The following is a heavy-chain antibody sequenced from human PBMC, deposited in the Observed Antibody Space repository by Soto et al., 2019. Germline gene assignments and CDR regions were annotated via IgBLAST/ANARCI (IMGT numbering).Heavy chain of an antibody. CDR2: ISAYNGNT. CDR3: ARDNRVIAIVYYYYYYMDV. Sequence: GASVKVSCKASGYTFTSYGISWVRQAPGQGLEWMGWISAYNGNTNYAQKLQGRVTMTTDTSTSTAYMELRSLRSDDTAVYYCARDNRVIAIVYYYYYYMDVWGKGTTVTVSS. V-gene: IGHV1-18*01. CDR1: GYTFTSYG. D-gene: IGHD2-21*01. J-gene: IGHJ6*03.